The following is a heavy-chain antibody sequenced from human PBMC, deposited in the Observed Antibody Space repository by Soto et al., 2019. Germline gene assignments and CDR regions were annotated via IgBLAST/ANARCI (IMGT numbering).Heavy chain of an antibody. CDR2: ISAYNGNT. D-gene: IGHD4-17*01. CDR1: GYTFTSYG. J-gene: IGHJ3*02. V-gene: IGHV1-18*01. CDR3: ARAFTVTTVLGAFDI. Sequence: VASVKVSCKASGYTFTSYGISWVRQAPGQGLEWMGWISAYNGNTNYAQKLQGRVTMTTDTSTSTAYMELRSLRSDDTAVYYCARAFTVTTVLGAFDIWGQGTMVTVSS.